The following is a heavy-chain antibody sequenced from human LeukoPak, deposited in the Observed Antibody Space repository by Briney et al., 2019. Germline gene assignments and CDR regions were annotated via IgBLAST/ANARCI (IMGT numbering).Heavy chain of an antibody. CDR3: VREAVSSSWNNWYFDL. J-gene: IGHJ2*01. V-gene: IGHV3-48*04. Sequence: GGSLRLSCVASGFTFSSYSMNWVRQAPGKGLEWVSYISSSGSTIYYADSVKGRFTISRDNAKNSLYLQMNSLRAGDTAVYYCVREAVSSSWNNWYFDLWGRGTLVTVSS. D-gene: IGHD6-13*01. CDR2: ISSSGSTI. CDR1: GFTFSSYS.